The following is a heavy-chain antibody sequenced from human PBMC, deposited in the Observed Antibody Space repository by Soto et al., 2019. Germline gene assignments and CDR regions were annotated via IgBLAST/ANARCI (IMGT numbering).Heavy chain of an antibody. D-gene: IGHD2-21*02. CDR3: ARGGHVVVVTAALDY. Sequence: ASVKVSCTASGYTFTGYYMHWVRQAPGQGLEWMGWINPNSGGTNYAQHFLGRVTMTRDTSTSTLYMELTSLTSDDTAIYYCARGGHVVVVTAALDYWGQGTLVTVSS. V-gene: IGHV1-2*02. CDR2: INPNSGGT. J-gene: IGHJ4*02. CDR1: GYTFTGYY.